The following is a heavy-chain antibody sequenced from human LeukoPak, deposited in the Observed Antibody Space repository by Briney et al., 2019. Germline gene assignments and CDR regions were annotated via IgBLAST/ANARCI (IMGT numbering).Heavy chain of an antibody. J-gene: IGHJ4*02. Sequence: GGSLRLSCAASGFTFSSYAMTWVRQAQGKGLEWVSGITGSDGSTYYADSVKGRFSISRDNSKNTVFLQMNSLRADDTAVYYCAKEASSGLNDYWGQGTLVTVSS. V-gene: IGHV3-23*01. CDR3: AKEASSGLNDY. CDR1: GFTFSSYA. D-gene: IGHD3-22*01. CDR2: ITGSDGST.